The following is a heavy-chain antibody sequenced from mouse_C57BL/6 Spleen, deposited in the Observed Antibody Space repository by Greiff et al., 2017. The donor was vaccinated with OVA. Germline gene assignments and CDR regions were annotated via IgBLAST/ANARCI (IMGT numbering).Heavy chain of an antibody. J-gene: IGHJ2*01. Sequence: EVQLKESGPGLVKPGASVKMSCKASGYTFTDYNMHWVKQSHGKSLEWIGYINPNNGGTSYNQKFKGKATLTVNKSSSTAYMELRSLTSEDSAVYYCARGMGYYGSSFDDWGQGTTLTVSS. V-gene: IGHV1-22*01. CDR1: GYTFTDYN. D-gene: IGHD1-1*01. CDR2: INPNNGGT. CDR3: ARGMGYYGSSFDD.